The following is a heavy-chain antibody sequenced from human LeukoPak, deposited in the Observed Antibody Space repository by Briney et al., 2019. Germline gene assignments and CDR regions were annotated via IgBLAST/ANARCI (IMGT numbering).Heavy chain of an antibody. V-gene: IGHV3-64D*09. CDR1: GFTFSSFA. D-gene: IGHD2/OR15-2a*01. J-gene: IGHJ4*02. CDR3: VKDLRSDFMGVLSRYLSY. CDR2: ISRNGGST. Sequence: PGGSLRLSCSASGFTFSSFAMHWVRQAPGKGLEYVAAISRNGGSTYSADSVKGRFTISRDNSKSTLYLQMSSLRAEDTAVYLCVKDLRSDFMGVLSRYLSYWGQGTLVTVSS.